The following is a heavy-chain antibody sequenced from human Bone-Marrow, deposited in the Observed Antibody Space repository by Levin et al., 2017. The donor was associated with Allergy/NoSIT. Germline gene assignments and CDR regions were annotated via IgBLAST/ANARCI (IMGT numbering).Heavy chain of an antibody. CDR1: GFTVSGYW. J-gene: IGHJ4*02. CDR3: ARGGGYSYGLFDY. Sequence: GGSLRLSCAASGFTVSGYWMHWVRQGPGKGLVWVSRINSIGSSTNYADSVKGRFTISRDNAKNTLYLQMDSLRAEDTAVYFCARGGGYSYGLFDYWGQGTLVTVSS. D-gene: IGHD5-18*01. V-gene: IGHV3-74*01. CDR2: INSIGSST.